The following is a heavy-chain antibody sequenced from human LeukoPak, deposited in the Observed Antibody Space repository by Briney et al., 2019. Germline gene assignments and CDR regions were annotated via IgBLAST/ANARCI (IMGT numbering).Heavy chain of an antibody. CDR3: ARGESYGDYFGAFDI. J-gene: IGHJ3*02. V-gene: IGHV4-4*07. D-gene: IGHD4-17*01. CDR1: GGSISSYY. CDR2: IYTSGST. Sequence: SETLSLXCTVSGGSISSYYWSWIRQPAGKGLEWIGRIYTSGSTNYNPSLKSRVTMSVDTSKNQFSLKLSSVTAADTAVYYCARGESYGDYFGAFDIWGQGTMVTVSS.